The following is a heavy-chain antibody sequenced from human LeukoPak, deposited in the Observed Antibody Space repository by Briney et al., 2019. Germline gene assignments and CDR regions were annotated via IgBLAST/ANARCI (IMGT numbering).Heavy chain of an antibody. V-gene: IGHV1-2*02. D-gene: IGHD3-16*02. Sequence: ASVKVSCKASGYTFTGYYMHWVRQAPGQGLEWMGWINPNSGGTNYAQKFQGRVTMTRGTSTSTAYMELNRLRSDDTAVYYCARASDYVWGSYRYSPFDIWGQGTMVTVSS. J-gene: IGHJ3*02. CDR3: ARASDYVWGSYRYSPFDI. CDR2: INPNSGGT. CDR1: GYTFTGYY.